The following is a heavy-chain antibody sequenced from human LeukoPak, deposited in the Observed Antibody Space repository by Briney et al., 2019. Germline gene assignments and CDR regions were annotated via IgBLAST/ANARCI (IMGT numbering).Heavy chain of an antibody. V-gene: IGHV3-23*01. Sequence: PGGSLRLSCAASGFTFSSYWMSWVRQAPGKGLEWVSAISGSGGSTYYADSVKGRFTISRDNSKNTLYLQMNSLRAEDTAVYYCAKFYGDYGGYYFDYWGQGTLVTVSS. D-gene: IGHD4-17*01. J-gene: IGHJ4*02. CDR2: ISGSGGST. CDR3: AKFYGDYGGYYFDY. CDR1: GFTFSSYW.